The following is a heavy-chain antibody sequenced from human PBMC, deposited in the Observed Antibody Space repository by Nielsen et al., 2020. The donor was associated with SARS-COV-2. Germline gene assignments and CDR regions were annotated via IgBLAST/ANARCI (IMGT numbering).Heavy chain of an antibody. CDR1: GGSFSGYY. Sequence: SETLSLTCAVYGGSFSGYYWSWIRQPPGKGLEWIGEINHSGSTNYNPSLKSRVTISVDTSKNQFSLKLSSVTAADTAVYYCARWDCTNGVCYRKKSAFDIWGQGTMVTVSS. D-gene: IGHD2-8*01. V-gene: IGHV4-34*01. CDR2: INHSGST. J-gene: IGHJ3*02. CDR3: ARWDCTNGVCYRKKSAFDI.